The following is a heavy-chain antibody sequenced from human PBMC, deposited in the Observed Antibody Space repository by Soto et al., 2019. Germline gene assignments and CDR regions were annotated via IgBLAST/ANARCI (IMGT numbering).Heavy chain of an antibody. CDR1: GGTFSSYS. CDR3: ARDGGRHSGGIDS. V-gene: IGHV1-69*01. D-gene: IGHD1-26*01. J-gene: IGHJ4*02. CDR2: IIPIFGTA. Sequence: QVQLVQSGAEVKKPGSSVKVSCKASGGTFSSYSINWLRQAPGQGLEWMGEIIPIFGTANYAQKFQGRVTITADESTSTAYMELSSPRSEDTAVYYCARDGGRHSGGIDSWGQGTLVTVSS.